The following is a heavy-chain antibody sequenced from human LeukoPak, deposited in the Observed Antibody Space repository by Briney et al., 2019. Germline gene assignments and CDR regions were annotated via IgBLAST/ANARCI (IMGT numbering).Heavy chain of an antibody. CDR3: ARETIIAAAGTKKYYFDY. J-gene: IGHJ4*02. CDR1: GYTFTSYD. CDR2: INPSGGST. Sequence: ASVKVSCKASGYTFTSYDINWVRQAPGQGLEWMGIINPSGGSTSYAQKFQGRVTMTRDTSTSTVYMELSSLRSEDTAVYYCARETIIAAAGTKKYYFDYWGQGTLVTVSS. V-gene: IGHV1-46*01. D-gene: IGHD6-13*01.